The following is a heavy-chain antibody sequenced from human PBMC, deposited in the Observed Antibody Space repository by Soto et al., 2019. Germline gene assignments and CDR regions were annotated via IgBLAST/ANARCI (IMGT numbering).Heavy chain of an antibody. CDR1: GFTFSSYA. CDR3: AREGGSYYFDY. Sequence: SLRLSCAASGFTFSSYAMHWVRQAPGKGLEYVSTISTNGGSTYNVNSVKGRFTISRDNSKNTLYLQMGSLRDEDMAVYSCAREGGSYYFDYWGQGTLVTVSS. CDR2: ISTNGGST. V-gene: IGHV3-64*01. J-gene: IGHJ4*02. D-gene: IGHD1-26*01.